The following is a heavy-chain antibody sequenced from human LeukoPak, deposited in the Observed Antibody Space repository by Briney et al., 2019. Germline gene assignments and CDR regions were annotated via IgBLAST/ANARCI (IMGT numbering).Heavy chain of an antibody. CDR2: SDPEDGET. Sequence: ASVKVSCKVSGYTLTELSMHWVRQAPGKGLEWMGGSDPEDGETIYAQKFQGRVTMTEDTSTDTAYMELSSLRSEDTAVYYCARDRAYSSSPGDNWFDPWGQGTLVTVSS. CDR1: GYTLTELS. D-gene: IGHD6-6*01. V-gene: IGHV1-24*01. J-gene: IGHJ5*02. CDR3: ARDRAYSSSPGDNWFDP.